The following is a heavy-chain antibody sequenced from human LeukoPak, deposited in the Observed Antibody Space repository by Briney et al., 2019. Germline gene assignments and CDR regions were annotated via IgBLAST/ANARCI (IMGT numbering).Heavy chain of an antibody. CDR1: GFTLSSYW. D-gene: IGHD6-19*01. V-gene: IGHV3-7*03. J-gene: IGHJ3*02. CDR2: IQQDGSEK. CDR3: AHIQGWYNPAFQI. Sequence: PGGSLTLSCAASGFTLSSYWMSWVRPAPGKGREWVANIQQDGSEKYYVDSVKGRFTISRDNAKNSLYLQMNSLRAEDTAVYYCAHIQGWYNPAFQIGGQGTMVIVSS.